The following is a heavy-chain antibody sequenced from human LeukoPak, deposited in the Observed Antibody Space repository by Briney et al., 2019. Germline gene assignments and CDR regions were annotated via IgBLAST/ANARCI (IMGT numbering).Heavy chain of an antibody. CDR1: GGSVSDYY. CDR2: IYYSGST. Sequence: SETLSLTCTVSGGSVSDYYWSWIRQPPGKGLEWIGYIYYSGSTNYNPSLKSRVTISVDTSKNQFSLKLSSVTAADTAVYYCARVLYADTRYYYYYYMDVWGKGTTVTVSS. CDR3: ARVLYADTRYYYYYYMDV. V-gene: IGHV4-59*02. J-gene: IGHJ6*03. D-gene: IGHD2-8*01.